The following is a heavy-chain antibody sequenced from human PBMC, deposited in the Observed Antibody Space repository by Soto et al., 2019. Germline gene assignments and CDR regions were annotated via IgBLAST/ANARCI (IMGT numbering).Heavy chain of an antibody. CDR1: GGAISRYA. V-gene: IGHV1-69*13. CDR2: IIPIFGTA. D-gene: IGHD3-22*01. Sequence: SLNGSFKAAGGAISRYAISWVRKNPGQGLEWMGGIIPIFGTANYAQKFQGRVTITADESTSTAYMELSSLRSEDTAVYYCARGRDFYDSSGYGFDYWGQGTLVTVSS. CDR3: ARGRDFYDSSGYGFDY. J-gene: IGHJ4*02.